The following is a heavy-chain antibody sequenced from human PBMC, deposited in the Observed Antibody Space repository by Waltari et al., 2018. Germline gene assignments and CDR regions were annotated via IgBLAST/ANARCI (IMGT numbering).Heavy chain of an antibody. CDR1: GFGLSNSW. V-gene: IGHV3-74*01. J-gene: IGHJ4*02. Sequence: EVQLVESGGGLVQTGGSCRLSCAASGFGLSNSWMDWVRQVPGKGLVWVARTNKDGSGTAYADFVEGRLTISRDNAKGTLHLQMTSLTAEDTAVYYCVREKDLGGTCVFDFWGRGTLVTVSS. CDR2: TNKDGSGT. CDR3: VREKDLGGTCVFDF. D-gene: IGHD1-26*01.